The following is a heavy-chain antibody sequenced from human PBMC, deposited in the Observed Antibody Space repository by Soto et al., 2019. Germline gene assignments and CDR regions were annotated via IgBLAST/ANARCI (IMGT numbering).Heavy chain of an antibody. CDR1: GGSISSSSYY. D-gene: IGHD6-19*01. CDR3: VRKNAVAATEYSKH. V-gene: IGHV4-39*01. Sequence: SETLSLTCTVSGGSISSSSYYWGWIRQPPGKGLEWIGSIYYSGSTYYNPSLKSRVTISVDTSKNQFSLRLSSVTAADTAVYYCVRKNAVAATEYSKHWGQGTLVTVSS. CDR2: IYYSGST. J-gene: IGHJ1*01.